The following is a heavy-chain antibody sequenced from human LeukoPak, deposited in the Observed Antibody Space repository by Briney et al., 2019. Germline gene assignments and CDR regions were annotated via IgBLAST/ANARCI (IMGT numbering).Heavy chain of an antibody. J-gene: IGHJ3*02. Sequence: SETLSLTCSVSGGSISGYYWTWIRQPAGKGLEWIGRVYTSGSTHYNPSLKTRLTMSVDTSKNRFSLKLSSVTAADTAVYYCARLITGTTTAFDIWGQGTMVTVSS. V-gene: IGHV4-4*07. CDR3: ARLITGTTTAFDI. D-gene: IGHD1-7*01. CDR1: GGSISGYY. CDR2: VYTSGST.